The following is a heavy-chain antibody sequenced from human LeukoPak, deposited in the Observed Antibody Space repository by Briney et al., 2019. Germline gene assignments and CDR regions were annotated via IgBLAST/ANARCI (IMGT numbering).Heavy chain of an antibody. Sequence: VGSLTLYCTASGFTFSSYAMSWVRQAPRKVLDWNSAISGRGDRTYYADSVKGRFTISRDNSKNALYLQMNSLRAEDTAVYYCAKEQSSSGFFDYWGQGTLVTVSS. D-gene: IGHD6-6*01. J-gene: IGHJ4*02. CDR3: AKEQSSSGFFDY. CDR1: GFTFSSYA. V-gene: IGHV3-23*01. CDR2: ISGRGDRT.